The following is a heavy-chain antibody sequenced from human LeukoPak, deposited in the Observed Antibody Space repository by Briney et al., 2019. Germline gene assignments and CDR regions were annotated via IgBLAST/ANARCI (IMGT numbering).Heavy chain of an antibody. V-gene: IGHV3-48*03. CDR1: GITFSDYE. Sequence: PGGSLRLSCAASGITFSDYEMNWVRQAPGKGLEWVSYISGSGRSIEHADSVKGRFTISRDDAKTSLFLQMNSLRAEDTAVYYCARRFDIWGRGTMVTVSS. J-gene: IGHJ3*02. CDR2: ISGSGRSI. CDR3: ARRFDI.